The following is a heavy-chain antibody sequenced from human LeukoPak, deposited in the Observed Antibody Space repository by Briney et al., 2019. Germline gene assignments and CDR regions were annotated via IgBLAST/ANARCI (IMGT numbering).Heavy chain of an antibody. J-gene: IGHJ4*02. Sequence: SETLSLTCAVYGGPFSGYYWSWIRQPPGKGLEWIGEINHSGSTNYNPSLKSRVTISVDTSKNQFSLKLSSVTAADTAVYYCATYRRGYSYGYDYWGQGTLVTVSS. V-gene: IGHV4-34*01. CDR1: GGPFSGYY. CDR2: INHSGST. D-gene: IGHD5-18*01. CDR3: ATYRRGYSYGYDY.